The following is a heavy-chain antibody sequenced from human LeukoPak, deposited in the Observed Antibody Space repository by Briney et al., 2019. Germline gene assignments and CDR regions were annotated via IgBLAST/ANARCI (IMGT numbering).Heavy chain of an antibody. CDR1: GGSTSSYY. Sequence: SETLSLTCTVSGGSTSSYYWSWIRQPPGKGLEWIGYIYTSGSTNYNPSLKSRVTISVDTSKNQFSLKLSSVTAADTAVYYCARRVAVARPFFDYWGQGTLVTVSS. CDR3: ARRVAVARPFFDY. D-gene: IGHD6-19*01. J-gene: IGHJ4*02. CDR2: IYTSGST. V-gene: IGHV4-4*09.